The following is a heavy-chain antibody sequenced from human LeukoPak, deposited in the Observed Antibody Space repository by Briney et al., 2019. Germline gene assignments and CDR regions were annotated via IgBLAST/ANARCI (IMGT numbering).Heavy chain of an antibody. V-gene: IGHV3-23*01. J-gene: IGHJ4*02. Sequence: GGSLRLSCAASGFTFSDYYMSWIRQAPGKGLEWVSAISGSGGSTYYADSVKGRFTISRDNSKNTLYLQMNSLRAEDTAVYYCAKDRNYYDSSGYYFFDYWGQGTLVTVSS. CDR1: GFTFSDYY. CDR3: AKDRNYYDSSGYYFFDY. CDR2: ISGSGGST. D-gene: IGHD3-22*01.